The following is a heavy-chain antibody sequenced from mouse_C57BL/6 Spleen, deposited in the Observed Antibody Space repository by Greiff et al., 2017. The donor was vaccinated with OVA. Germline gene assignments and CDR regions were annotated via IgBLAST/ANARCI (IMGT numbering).Heavy chain of an antibody. CDR1: GFSLTSYG. V-gene: IGHV2-5*01. CDR2: ICRGGST. CDR3: AKNWIYCEAMDY. J-gene: IGHJ4*01. Sequence: LQLQQSGPGLVQPSQSLSITCTVSGFSLTSYGVHWVRQSPGQGLEWLGVICRGGSTDYNAAFMSRLSITKDNSKSQVFFKMNSLQADDTAIYYCAKNWIYCEAMDYWGQGTSVTVSS. D-gene: IGHD2-4*01.